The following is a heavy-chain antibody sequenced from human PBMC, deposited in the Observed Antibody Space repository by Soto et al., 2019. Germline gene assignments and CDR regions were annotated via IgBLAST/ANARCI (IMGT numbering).Heavy chain of an antibody. CDR1: GFTFSSYS. J-gene: IGHJ5*02. V-gene: IGHV3-21*01. Sequence: GGSLRLSCAASGFTFSSYSMNWVRQAPGKGLEWVSSISSSSSYIYYADSVKGRFTISRDNAKNSLYLQMNSLRAEDTAVYYCARGGKGQDYDFWSGYTNWFDPWGQGTLVTVSS. D-gene: IGHD3-3*01. CDR3: ARGGKGQDYDFWSGYTNWFDP. CDR2: ISSSSSYI.